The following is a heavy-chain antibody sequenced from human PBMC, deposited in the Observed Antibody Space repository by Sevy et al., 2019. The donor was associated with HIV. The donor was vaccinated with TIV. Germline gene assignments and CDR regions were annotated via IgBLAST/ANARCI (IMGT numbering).Heavy chain of an antibody. CDR2: IKQDGSEK. CDR3: ARDRYYDDTGPYFDFDY. CDR1: GFTFSNYW. Sequence: GGSLRLSCAASGFTFSNYWMTWVRQAPGKGLEWVANIKQDGSEKYYVDSVKGRFTISRDNAKNSLYLQMNSLRAEDTAVYYCARDRYYDDTGPYFDFDYRGQGTLVTVSS. V-gene: IGHV3-7*01. D-gene: IGHD3-22*01. J-gene: IGHJ4*02.